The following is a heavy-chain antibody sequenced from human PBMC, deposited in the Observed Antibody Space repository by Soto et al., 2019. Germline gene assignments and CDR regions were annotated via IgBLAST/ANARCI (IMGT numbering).Heavy chain of an antibody. V-gene: IGHV1-2*04. D-gene: IGHD2-15*01. J-gene: IGHJ4*02. Sequence: GGSVKVSCKASGYTFTVYYMHCVLQAPVQRLEWMGWIDHNSGGSNYAQKCEGWVTMTRDTSISAAYMDLSRLRSADTAVYYCARDRYCSGGSCCSPGYYFDSWNPGPLVHVYS. CDR3: ARDRYCSGGSCCSPGYYFDS. CDR2: IDHNSGGS. CDR1: GYTFTVYY.